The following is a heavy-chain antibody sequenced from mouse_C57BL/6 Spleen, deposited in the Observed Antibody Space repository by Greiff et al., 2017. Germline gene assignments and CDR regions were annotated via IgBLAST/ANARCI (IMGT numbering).Heavy chain of an antibody. CDR3: TRSSYDGYTWFAY. Sequence: VQLQQSGAELVRPGASVTLSCKASGYTFTDYEMHWVKQTPVHGLEWIGAIDPETGGTAYNQKFKGKAILTADKSSSTAYMELRSLTSEDSAVDYCTRSSYDGYTWFAYWGQGTLVTVSA. CDR1: GYTFTDYE. CDR2: IDPETGGT. V-gene: IGHV1-15*01. D-gene: IGHD2-3*01. J-gene: IGHJ3*01.